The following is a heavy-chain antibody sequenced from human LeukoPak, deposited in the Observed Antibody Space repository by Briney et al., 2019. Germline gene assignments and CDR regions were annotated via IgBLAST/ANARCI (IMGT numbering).Heavy chain of an antibody. V-gene: IGHV3-48*03. J-gene: IGHJ4*02. Sequence: GGSLRLSCAASGFTFSSYEMNWIRQAPGKGLEWVSYISSSGSTIYYADSVKGRFTISRDNAKNSLYLQMNSLRAEDTAVYYCARLSTVTTFDYWGQGTLVTVSS. CDR1: GFTFSSYE. D-gene: IGHD4-17*01. CDR3: ARLSTVTTFDY. CDR2: ISSSGSTI.